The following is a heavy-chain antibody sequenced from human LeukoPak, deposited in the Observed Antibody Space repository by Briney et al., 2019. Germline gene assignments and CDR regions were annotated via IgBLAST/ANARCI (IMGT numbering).Heavy chain of an antibody. CDR3: ARVQPMFISRPHFDS. CDR1: GGSISSYY. V-gene: IGHV4-59*12. D-gene: IGHD6-13*01. Sequence: SETLSLTCTVSGGSISSYYWSWIRQPPGKGLEWIGYIDYSGSTNYNPSLKSRVTISLDTSKNQFSLKLNSVTAADTAVYYCARVQPMFISRPHFDSWGQGTLVTVSS. CDR2: IDYSGST. J-gene: IGHJ4*02.